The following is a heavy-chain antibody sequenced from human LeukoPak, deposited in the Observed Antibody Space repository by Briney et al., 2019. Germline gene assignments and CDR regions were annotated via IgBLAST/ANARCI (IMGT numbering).Heavy chain of an antibody. Sequence: AASVKVSCKAFGGTFSSYAISWVRQAPGQGLEWMGGITPIFGTANYAQKFQGRVTITTDESTSTAYMELSSLRSEDTAVYYCASPSLTTLDAFDIWGQGTMVTVSS. D-gene: IGHD4-17*01. CDR2: ITPIFGTA. J-gene: IGHJ3*02. V-gene: IGHV1-69*05. CDR3: ASPSLTTLDAFDI. CDR1: GGTFSSYA.